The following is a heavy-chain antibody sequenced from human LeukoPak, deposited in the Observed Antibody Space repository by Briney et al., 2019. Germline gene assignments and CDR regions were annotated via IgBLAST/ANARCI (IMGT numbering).Heavy chain of an antibody. CDR2: IIPIFGTA. CDR3: ARADRRSYYDMRAAFDI. J-gene: IGHJ3*02. D-gene: IGHD3-9*01. Sequence: SVKVSCKASGGTFSSYAISWVRQAPGQGLEWMGGIIPIFGTANYAQKFQGRVTITADESTSTAYMGLSSLRSEDTAVYYCARADRRSYYDMRAAFDIWGQGTMVTVSS. CDR1: GGTFSSYA. V-gene: IGHV1-69*13.